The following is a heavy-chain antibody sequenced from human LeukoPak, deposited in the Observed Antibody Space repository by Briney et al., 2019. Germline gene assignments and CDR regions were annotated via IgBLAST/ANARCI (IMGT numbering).Heavy chain of an antibody. J-gene: IGHJ5*02. CDR2: IKEDGSEK. Sequence: GGSLRLSCAASGFTFSSYWMSWVRQAPGKGLEWVANIKEDGSEKHYVDSVKGRFTISRDNAKNSLYLQMNSLRAEDTAVYHCARESLTSSTWGQGTLVTVSS. CDR1: GFTFSSYW. V-gene: IGHV3-7*01. CDR3: ARESLTSST. D-gene: IGHD6-13*01.